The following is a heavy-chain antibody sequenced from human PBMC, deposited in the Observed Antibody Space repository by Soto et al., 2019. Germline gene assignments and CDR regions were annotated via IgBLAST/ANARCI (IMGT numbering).Heavy chain of an antibody. V-gene: IGHV1-69*06. CDR1: GGTFSAYA. CDR3: ARDATGSFGYFDL. CDR2: IIPMFGTE. J-gene: IGHJ2*01. Sequence: QVQLVQSGAEVKKPGSSVKVSCKASGGTFSAYAISWVRQAPGQGLEWMGGIIPMFGTENHAQKFQGRVIITAAKSTRTAYMELSCLSSEDTAIYYCARDATGSFGYFDLWGRGTLVTVSS. D-gene: IGHD3-10*01.